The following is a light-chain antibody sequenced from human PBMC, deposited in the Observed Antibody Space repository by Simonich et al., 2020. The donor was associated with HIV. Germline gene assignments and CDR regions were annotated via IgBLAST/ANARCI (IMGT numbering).Light chain of an antibody. Sequence: DIQMTQSPSSLSASVGDRVTITCQASQDIPNYLNWYQQKPGKAPKLLIYDASNLETRVPSRFSGSGSGTDFTFTISSLQPEDIATYYCQQYYSTPRTFGQGTKVEIK. V-gene: IGKV1-33*01. J-gene: IGKJ1*01. CDR2: DAS. CDR1: QDIPNY. CDR3: QQYYSTPRT.